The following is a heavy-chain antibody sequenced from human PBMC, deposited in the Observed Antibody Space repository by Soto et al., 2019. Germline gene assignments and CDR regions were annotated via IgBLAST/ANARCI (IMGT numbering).Heavy chain of an antibody. V-gene: IGHV1-2*04. CDR1: GYTFTGYY. CDR2: INPNSGGT. J-gene: IGHJ4*02. Sequence: ASVKVSCKASGYTFTGYYMHWERQAPGQGLEWMGWINPNSGGTNYAQKFQGWVTMTRDTSISTAYMELSRLRSDDTAVYYCARAYSSGWYDYWGQGTLVTVSS. CDR3: ARAYSSGWYDY. D-gene: IGHD6-19*01.